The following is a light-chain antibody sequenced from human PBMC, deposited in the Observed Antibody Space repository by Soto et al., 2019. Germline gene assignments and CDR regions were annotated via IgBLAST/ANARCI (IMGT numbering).Light chain of an antibody. CDR1: SSDIGNNY. CDR3: AAWGNSLSGVV. V-gene: IGLV1-47*01. CDR2: RNN. Sequence: QSVLTQPPSASGTPGQRVTISCSGSSSDIGNNYVYWYQQVPGTAPKLLISRNNQRPSGVPDRFSGSKSGTSASLAISGLRSEDEADYYCAAWGNSLSGVVFGGGTKLTVL. J-gene: IGLJ2*01.